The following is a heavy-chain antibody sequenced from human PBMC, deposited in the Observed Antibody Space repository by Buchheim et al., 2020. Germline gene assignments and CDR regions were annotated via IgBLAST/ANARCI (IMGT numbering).Heavy chain of an antibody. D-gene: IGHD2-15*01. Sequence: QVQLVQSGAEVKKPGASVKVSCKASGYTFASSDINWVRQAPGQGLEWMGIINPSGGSTSYAQKFQGRVTMTRDTSTSTVYMELSSLRSEDTAVYYCARDLGDCSGGSCYPPPYGMDVWGQGTT. V-gene: IGHV1-46*03. CDR2: INPSGGST. J-gene: IGHJ6*02. CDR1: GYTFASSD. CDR3: ARDLGDCSGGSCYPPPYGMDV.